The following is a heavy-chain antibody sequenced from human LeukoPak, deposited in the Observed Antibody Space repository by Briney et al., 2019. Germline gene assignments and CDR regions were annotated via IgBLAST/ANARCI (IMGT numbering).Heavy chain of an antibody. CDR3: ARDLTPNYEESGGIDY. CDR1: GFTFSSYA. CDR2: ISYDGSNK. D-gene: IGHD3-22*01. V-gene: IGHV3-30*04. J-gene: IGHJ4*02. Sequence: GGSLRLSCAASGFTFSSYAMHWVRQAPGKGLEWVAVISYDGSNKYYADSVKGRFTISRDNSKNTLYLQMNSLRAEDTAVYYCARDLTPNYEESGGIDYWGQGTLVTVSS.